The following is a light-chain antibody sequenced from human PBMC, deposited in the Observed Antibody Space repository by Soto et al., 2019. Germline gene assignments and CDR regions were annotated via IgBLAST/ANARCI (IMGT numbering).Light chain of an antibody. J-gene: IGKJ1*01. V-gene: IGKV3-20*01. CDR2: GAS. Sequence: ETVLTQSPATLSLSPGERATLSCRASQTIRNNYLAWYRQTPGQAPRLLIYGASNRATGIADRFSGSGSGTDFTLIISRLEPEDFALYYCQQHGSSPWTFGQGTKLEIK. CDR1: QTIRNNY. CDR3: QQHGSSPWT.